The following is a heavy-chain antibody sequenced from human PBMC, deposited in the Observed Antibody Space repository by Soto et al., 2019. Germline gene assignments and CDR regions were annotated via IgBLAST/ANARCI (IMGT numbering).Heavy chain of an antibody. V-gene: IGHV4-39*07. CDR3: AREAPGTSYFDC. CDR1: GGSISSSNYY. D-gene: IGHD6-13*01. Sequence: SETLSLTCSVSGGSISSSNYYWGWIRQPPGKGLEWIGSFCYSGSTNSNPSLKSRVTISVDKSKNQFSLRLSSVTAADTAVYYCAREAPGTSYFDCWGRGTQVTVSS. J-gene: IGHJ4*02. CDR2: FCYSGST.